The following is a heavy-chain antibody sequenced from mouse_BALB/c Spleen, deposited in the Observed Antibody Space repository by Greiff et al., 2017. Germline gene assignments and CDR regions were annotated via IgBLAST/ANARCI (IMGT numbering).Heavy chain of an antibody. J-gene: IGHJ2*01. CDR1: GFTFSIYG. D-gene: IGHD2-1*01. CDR3: ARDGNYFFDY. CDR2: INSNGGST. Sequence: EVQLQQSGGGLVQPGGSLKLSCAASGFTFSIYGMSWVRQTPDKRLELVATINSNGGSTYYPDSVKGRFTISRDNAKNTLYLQMSSLKSEDTAMYYCARDGNYFFDYWGQGTTLTVSS. V-gene: IGHV5-6-3*01.